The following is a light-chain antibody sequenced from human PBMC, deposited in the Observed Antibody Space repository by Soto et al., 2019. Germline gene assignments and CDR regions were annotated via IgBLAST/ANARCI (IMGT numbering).Light chain of an antibody. V-gene: IGKV3-11*01. J-gene: IGKJ3*01. CDR2: DAS. CDR3: QQRSDWPPT. Sequence: EIVLTQSPATLSLSPGERATLSCRASQSVSRYLAWYQQKPGQAPRLLIYDASNSATGIPARFSGSGSGTDFTLTISSLEPEDVAVYYCQQRSDWPPTFGPGTKVDIK. CDR1: QSVSRY.